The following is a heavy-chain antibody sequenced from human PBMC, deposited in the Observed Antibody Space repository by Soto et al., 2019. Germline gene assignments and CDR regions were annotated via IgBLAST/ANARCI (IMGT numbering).Heavy chain of an antibody. V-gene: IGHV3-30*18. CDR1: GFTFSTYV. Sequence: QVQLVESGGGVVQSGRSLRLSCAASGFTFSTYVMYWVRQAPGKGLEWVALISSDANNKYSADSVKGRFTISRDNSKNTLYLQMNSLRAEDTAVYYCAKDRGSSTWGFYYYSGMDVWGQGTTVTVSS. D-gene: IGHD6-13*01. CDR3: AKDRGSSTWGFYYYSGMDV. J-gene: IGHJ6*02. CDR2: ISSDANNK.